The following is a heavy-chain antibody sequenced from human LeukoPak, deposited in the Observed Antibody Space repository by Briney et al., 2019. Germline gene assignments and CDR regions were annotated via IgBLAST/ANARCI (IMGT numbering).Heavy chain of an antibody. Sequence: ASVKASCKASGYTFTGYYMHWVRQAPGQGLEWMGWISAYNGNTNYAQKLQGRVTMTTDTSTSTAYMELRSLRSDDTAVYYCARGVIAVAGGNYFDYWGQGTLVTVSS. V-gene: IGHV1-18*04. J-gene: IGHJ4*02. CDR2: ISAYNGNT. CDR3: ARGVIAVAGGNYFDY. CDR1: GYTFTGYY. D-gene: IGHD6-19*01.